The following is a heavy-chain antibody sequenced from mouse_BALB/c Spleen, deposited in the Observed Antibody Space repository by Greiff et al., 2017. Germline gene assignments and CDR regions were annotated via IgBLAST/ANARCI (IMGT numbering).Heavy chain of an antibody. CDR2: IYPGDGDT. Sequence: VQLQQSGPELVKPGASVKISCKASGYAFSSSWMNWVKQRPGQGLEWIGRIYPGDGDTNYNGKFKGKATLTADKSSSTAYMQLSSLTSVDSAVYFCARYEAMDYWGQGTSVTVSS. CDR1: GYAFSSSW. J-gene: IGHJ4*01. D-gene: IGHD2-10*02. V-gene: IGHV1-82*01. CDR3: ARYEAMDY.